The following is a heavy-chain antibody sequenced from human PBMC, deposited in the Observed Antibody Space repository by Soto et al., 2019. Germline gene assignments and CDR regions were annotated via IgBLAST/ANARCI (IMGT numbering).Heavy chain of an antibody. CDR3: ARGPSGDKVDS. CDR1: GGSLSTINYW. V-gene: IGHV4-30-4*01. Sequence: QVQLQESGPGLVKPSQTLSLTCTVSGGSLSTINYWPSWIRQAQDMGLGWLGHIYNGGITYNNPSLESRFTMSVDTSQHQLSLTLSSVRAADTAVYYCARGPSGDKVDSWGQGSMVTVSS. CDR2: IYNGGIT. D-gene: IGHD7-27*01. J-gene: IGHJ4*02.